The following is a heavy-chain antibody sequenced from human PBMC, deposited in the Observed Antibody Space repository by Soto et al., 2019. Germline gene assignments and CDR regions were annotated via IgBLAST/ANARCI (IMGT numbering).Heavy chain of an antibody. D-gene: IGHD2-21*01. CDR3: ARHGDYFFDF. CDR1: GASVSSGNW. Sequence: QVQLQESGPGLLKPSGTLFLTCAVSGASVSSGNWWRWVRQPPGKGLEWIGEMHPSGNTNYNPSLKSRVSVSVDKSKNQLTLHLNSLTAADTAVYFCARHGDYFFDFWGQGTLVIVSS. J-gene: IGHJ4*02. CDR2: MHPSGNT. V-gene: IGHV4-4*02.